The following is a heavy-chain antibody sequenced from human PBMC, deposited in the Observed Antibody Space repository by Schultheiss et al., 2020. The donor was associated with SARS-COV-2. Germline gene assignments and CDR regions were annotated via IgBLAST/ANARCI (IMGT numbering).Heavy chain of an antibody. Sequence: SETLSLTCTVSGGSISSGGYYWSWIRQHPGKGLEWIGYIYYSGSTYYNPSLKSRVTISVDTSKNQFSLKPSSVTAADTAVYYCARANLSEGWLFGWFDPWGQGTLVTVSS. J-gene: IGHJ5*02. D-gene: IGHD3-22*01. CDR2: IYYSGST. CDR3: ARANLSEGWLFGWFDP. V-gene: IGHV4-31*03. CDR1: GGSISSGGYY.